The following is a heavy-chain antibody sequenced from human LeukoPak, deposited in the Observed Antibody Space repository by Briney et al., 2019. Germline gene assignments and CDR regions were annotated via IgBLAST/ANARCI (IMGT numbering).Heavy chain of an antibody. CDR2: INPNSGGT. Sequence: ASVKVSCKASGYTFTGYYMHWVRQAPGQGLEWMGWINPNSGGTNYAQKFQGRVTMTRDTSISTAYMELSRLGSDDTAVYYCAREAMMATVTTNNFDYWGQGTLVTVSS. D-gene: IGHD4-17*01. CDR1: GYTFTGYY. J-gene: IGHJ4*02. V-gene: IGHV1-2*02. CDR3: AREAMMATVTTNNFDY.